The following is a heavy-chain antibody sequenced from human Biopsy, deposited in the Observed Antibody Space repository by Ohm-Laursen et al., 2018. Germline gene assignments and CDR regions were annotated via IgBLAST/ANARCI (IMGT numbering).Heavy chain of an antibody. J-gene: IGHJ4*02. CDR3: AADADGYYTEFDY. CDR2: IVPILGHL. CDR1: GGLSSNYA. Sequence: GASVKVSCKASGGLSSNYAFRWVRQAPGQGLEWVGRIVPILGHLNYAQRFQGRVSITADKSTTYVYMELSRLTSGDTAVYYCAADADGYYTEFDYWGPGTLVTVSS. D-gene: IGHD3-3*01. V-gene: IGHV1-69*04.